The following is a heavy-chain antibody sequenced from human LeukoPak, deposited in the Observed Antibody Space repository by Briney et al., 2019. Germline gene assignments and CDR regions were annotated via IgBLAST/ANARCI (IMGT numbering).Heavy chain of an antibody. D-gene: IGHD2-21*01. CDR2: ISSGDYI. Sequence: QPGGSLRLSCTASGFVFNVYAMSWVRQAPGKGLEYVSGISSGDYIYYADSVKGRFTISRDNSKNTLYLQMNSLRAEDTAVYYCAKDPRRYGGGEGFWGQGTLVTVSS. J-gene: IGHJ4*02. V-gene: IGHV3-23*01. CDR1: GFVFNVYA. CDR3: AKDPRRYGGGEGF.